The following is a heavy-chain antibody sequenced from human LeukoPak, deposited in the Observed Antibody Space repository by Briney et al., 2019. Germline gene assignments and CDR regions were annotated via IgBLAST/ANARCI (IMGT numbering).Heavy chain of an antibody. D-gene: IGHD6-13*01. V-gene: IGHV4-59*01. J-gene: IGHJ5*02. CDR3: ARAGTPNWFDP. CDR2: IYYSGST. CDR1: GGSISSYY. Sequence: SETLSLTCTVSGGSISSYYWSWILQPPGKGLEWIGYIYYSGSTNYNPSLKSRVTISVDTSKNQFSLKLSSVTAADTAVYYCARAGTPNWFDPWGRGTLVTVSS.